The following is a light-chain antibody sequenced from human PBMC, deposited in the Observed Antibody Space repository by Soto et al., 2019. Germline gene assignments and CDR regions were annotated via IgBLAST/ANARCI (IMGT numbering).Light chain of an antibody. Sequence: EIVLTQSPVTLSLSPGERATLSCRADESVRNYLIWYQQKPGLPPRLLIYDTSTRATGIPARFSGSGSGTDYTLPISSLEPEDFAVSYCQQRSSWPLTFGGGTKVEIK. CDR1: ESVRNY. CDR3: QQRSSWPLT. V-gene: IGKV3-11*01. J-gene: IGKJ4*01. CDR2: DTS.